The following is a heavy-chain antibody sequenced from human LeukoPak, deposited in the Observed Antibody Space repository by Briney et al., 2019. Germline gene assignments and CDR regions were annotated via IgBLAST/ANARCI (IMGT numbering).Heavy chain of an antibody. CDR2: ISGGSTYI. CDR1: GFTFSSYT. Sequence: GGSLRLSCAASGFTFSSYTMNWVRQAPGKGLEWVSSISGGSTYIYYADSVKGRFTISRDNAKNSLYLQMNSLRAEDTAVYYCAELGITMIGGVWGKGTTVTISS. D-gene: IGHD3-10*02. J-gene: IGHJ6*04. V-gene: IGHV3-21*01. CDR3: AELGITMIGGV.